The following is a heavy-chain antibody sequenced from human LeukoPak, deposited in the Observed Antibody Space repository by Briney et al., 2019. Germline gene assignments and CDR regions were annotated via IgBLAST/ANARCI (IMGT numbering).Heavy chain of an antibody. CDR3: ARFSSSNAFDY. CDR1: GFSLATTGMC. Sequence: SGPTLVNPTQTLTLTCTFSGFSLATTGMCVGWIRQPPGKALEWLARIDWDDDEFYTPSLKTRLTISKDTSKNQVVLTMANMDPIDTAKYYCARFSSSNAFDYWGQGTLVTVSS. J-gene: IGHJ4*02. D-gene: IGHD6-13*01. CDR2: IDWDDDE. V-gene: IGHV2-70*17.